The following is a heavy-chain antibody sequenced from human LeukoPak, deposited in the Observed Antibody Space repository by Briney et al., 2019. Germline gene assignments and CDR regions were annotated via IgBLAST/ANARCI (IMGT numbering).Heavy chain of an antibody. V-gene: IGHV4-59*01. J-gene: IGHJ4*02. CDR2: IYYSGST. Sequence: SETLSLTCTVSGGSISSYYWSWIRQPPGKGLEWIGYIYYSGSTNYNPSLKGRVTISVDTSKNQFSLKLSSVTAADTAVYYCARFNVRGVIMGAFDYWGQGTLVTVSS. CDR3: ARFNVRGVIMGAFDY. CDR1: GGSISSYY. D-gene: IGHD3-10*01.